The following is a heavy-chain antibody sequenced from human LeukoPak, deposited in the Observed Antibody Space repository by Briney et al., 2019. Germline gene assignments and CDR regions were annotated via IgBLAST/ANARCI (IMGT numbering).Heavy chain of an antibody. Sequence: PGGSPRLSCAASGFTFSSYAMSWVRQAPGKGLEWVSGISGSGGSTYYEDSVKGRFTISRDNSKNTLYLQMNSLRAEDTAVYYCGALKTGTTNRYYYYYGMDVWGQGTTVTVSS. CDR3: GALKTGTTNRYYYYYGMDV. V-gene: IGHV3-23*01. CDR1: GFTFSSYA. CDR2: ISGSGGST. J-gene: IGHJ6*02. D-gene: IGHD1-7*01.